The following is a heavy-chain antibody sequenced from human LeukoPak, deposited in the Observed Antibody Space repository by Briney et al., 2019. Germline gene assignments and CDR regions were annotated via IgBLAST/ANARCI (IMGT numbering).Heavy chain of an antibody. CDR3: ASYLPTSKYYCDSSGYYSD. J-gene: IGHJ4*02. CDR2: IIPIFGTA. V-gene: IGHV1-69*05. CDR1: GGTFSSYA. Sequence: SVKVSCKPSGGTFSSYAISWVRQAPGQGLEWMGRIIPIFGTANYAQKFQGRVTITTDESTSTAYMELSSLRSEDTAVYYCASYLPTSKYYCDSSGYYSDWGQGTLVTISS. D-gene: IGHD3-22*01.